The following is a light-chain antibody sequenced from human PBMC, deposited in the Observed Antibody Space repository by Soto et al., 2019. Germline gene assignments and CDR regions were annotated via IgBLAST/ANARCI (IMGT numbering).Light chain of an antibody. V-gene: IGLV2-14*01. CDR1: SSDIGGYNY. CDR3: SSYTSSSTYV. CDR2: EVS. Sequence: QSALTQPASVSGAPGQSITISCSGSSSDIGGYNYVSWYQHHPGKVPKVIIYEVSNRPSGVSNRFTGSKSGNTASLTISGLQAEDEADYYCSSYTSSSTYVFGTGTKVTVL. J-gene: IGLJ1*01.